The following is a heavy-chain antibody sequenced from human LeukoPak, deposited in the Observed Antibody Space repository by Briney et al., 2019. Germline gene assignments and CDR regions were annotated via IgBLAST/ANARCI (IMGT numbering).Heavy chain of an antibody. CDR3: ARGVGGLGNMDV. J-gene: IGHJ6*03. CDR1: GYTFTGYY. CDR2: INPNSGNT. D-gene: IGHD3-16*01. V-gene: IGHV1-8*02. Sequence: ASVKVSCKASGYTFTGYYMHWVRQAPGQGLEWMGWINPNSGNTDYAQKFKGRVTMTRNTSINTAYLELSSLTSDDTAVYFCARGVGGLGNMDVWGKGTTVIISS.